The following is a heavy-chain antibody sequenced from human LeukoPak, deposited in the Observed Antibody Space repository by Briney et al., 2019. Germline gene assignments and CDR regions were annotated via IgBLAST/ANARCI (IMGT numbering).Heavy chain of an antibody. J-gene: IGHJ4*02. CDR1: GLSLSTRGGG. D-gene: IGHD5-18*01. V-gene: IGHV2-5*02. CDR3: AHRRSSRSYGYLYFDY. CDR2: IYWDDGK. Sequence: SGPTLVKPTQTLTLTYTFSGLSLSTRGGGVGWIRQPPGKALEWLSLIYWDDGKRYSPTLKSRQNITKDKSKNQVVLTMTNMDPVDTATYYCAHRRSSRSYGYLYFDYWGQGTLVTVSS.